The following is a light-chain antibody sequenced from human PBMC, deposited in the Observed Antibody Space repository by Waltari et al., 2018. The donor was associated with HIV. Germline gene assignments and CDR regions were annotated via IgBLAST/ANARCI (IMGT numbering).Light chain of an antibody. CDR1: QSVSSN. V-gene: IGKV3-15*01. CDR3: QQYNNWPRT. Sequence: EIVMTQSPATLSVSPGERATLSCRASQSVSSNLAWYQQKPGQAPRRLIYGASTRATGIPARFSGSGSGTEFTLNISSLQSEDFAVYYCQQYNNWPRTFGQGTKVEIK. J-gene: IGKJ1*01. CDR2: GAS.